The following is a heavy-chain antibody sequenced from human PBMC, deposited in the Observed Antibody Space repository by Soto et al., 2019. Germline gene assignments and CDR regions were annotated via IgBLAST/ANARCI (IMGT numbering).Heavy chain of an antibody. J-gene: IGHJ6*02. V-gene: IGHV1-69*12. D-gene: IGHD3-22*01. Sequence: QVQLVQSGAEVKKPESSVRVSCKASGGTFNSYAITWVRQAPGQGLEWMGGTIPMFGTTNYADKFQGRVRISADESTNTAYMELSSLRSEDTAVYYCTRCGIRYHSIGYYLGIDGMDVWGQGTTVIVSS. CDR2: TIPMFGTT. CDR1: GGTFNSYA. CDR3: TRCGIRYHSIGYYLGIDGMDV.